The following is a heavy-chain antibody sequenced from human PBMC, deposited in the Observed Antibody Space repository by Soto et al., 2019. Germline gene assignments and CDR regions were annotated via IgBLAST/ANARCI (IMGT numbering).Heavy chain of an antibody. CDR2: IIPIFGTA. V-gene: IGHV1-69*13. D-gene: IGHD2-15*01. CDR1: GGTFSSYA. CDR3: ARGLQGPPLRP. Sequence: AASVKVSCKASGGTFSSYAISWVRQAPGRGLEWMGGIIPIFGTANYAQKFQGRVTITADESTSTAYMELSSLRSEDTAVYYCARGLQGPPLRPWGQGTLVTVSS. J-gene: IGHJ5*02.